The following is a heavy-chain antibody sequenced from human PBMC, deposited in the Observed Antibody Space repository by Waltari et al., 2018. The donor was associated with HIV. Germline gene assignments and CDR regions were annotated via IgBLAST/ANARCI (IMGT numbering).Heavy chain of an antibody. V-gene: IGHV4-34*01. CDR2: IKHSGST. CDR3: ASSFPAKNWFDP. J-gene: IGHJ5*02. CDR1: GWSFSCSY. Sequence: QVQLQQWGAGLLKPSETLSLTCAVYGWSFSCSYCSWLRQPPEKGLAWIGEIKHSGSTNYNPSIQSLVTISVDTSENQFSRKLSSVTAAYTAVYYCASSFPAKNWFDPWGQGTLVTVSS. D-gene: IGHD3-16*01.